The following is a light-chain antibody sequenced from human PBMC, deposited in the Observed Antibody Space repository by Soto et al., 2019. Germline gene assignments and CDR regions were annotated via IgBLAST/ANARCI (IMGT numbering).Light chain of an antibody. CDR1: QSVSSN. Sequence: DIVMTQSPGTLSVSPGERATLSCRASQSVSSNLAWYQQKPGQAPRLLIYAASTMATGIPARFSGSRSGTDFTLSISSLQSEDFAVYFCQQYNTWPPYTFGQGTKLEI. CDR2: AAS. J-gene: IGKJ2*01. V-gene: IGKV3-15*01. CDR3: QQYNTWPPYT.